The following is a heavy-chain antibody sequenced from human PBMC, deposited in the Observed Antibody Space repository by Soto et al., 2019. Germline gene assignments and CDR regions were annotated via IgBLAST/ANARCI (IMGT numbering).Heavy chain of an antibody. V-gene: IGHV1-69*02. CDR1: GGTFSSYT. D-gene: IGHD4-4*01. J-gene: IGHJ5*02. CDR3: ARGVSNYGWFDP. CDR2: IIPILGIA. Sequence: QVQLVQSGAEVKKPGSSVKVSCKASGGTFSSYTVSWVRQAPGQGLEWMGRIIPILGIANYAQKFQGRVTITADKSTSTAYMELSSLRSEDTAVYYCARGVSNYGWFDPCGHGTLVTVSS.